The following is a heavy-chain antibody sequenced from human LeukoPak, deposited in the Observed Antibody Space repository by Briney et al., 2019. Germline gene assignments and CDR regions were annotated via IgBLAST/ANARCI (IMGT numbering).Heavy chain of an antibody. CDR2: ISSSGSTI. CDR1: GFTFSNYY. V-gene: IGHV3-11*01. CDR3: ARGLTLGRIVVPFDY. D-gene: IGHD1-26*01. Sequence: GGSLRLSCAASGFTFSNYYMSWIRQAPGKGLEWVSYISSSGSTIYYADSVKGRFTISRDNAKNSLYLQMNSLRAEDTAVYYCARGLTLGRIVVPFDYWGQGTLVTVSS. J-gene: IGHJ4*02.